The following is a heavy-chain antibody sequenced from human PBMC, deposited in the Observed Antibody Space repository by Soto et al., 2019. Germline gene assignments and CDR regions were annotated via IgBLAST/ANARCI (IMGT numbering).Heavy chain of an antibody. J-gene: IGHJ4*02. CDR2: IYWDDDK. V-gene: IGHV2-5*02. CDR1: GLSLTTSGVG. Sequence: QITLKESGPALGKPTQTLTLTCTLSGLSLTTSGVGVGWIRQPPGKALEWLALIYWDDDKRYSPSLKNRLTITKDTSKNQVFLTITNMDPVDTGTYYCAHRRPGYYFDYWGQGALVTVSS. D-gene: IGHD2-21*01. CDR3: AHRRPGYYFDY.